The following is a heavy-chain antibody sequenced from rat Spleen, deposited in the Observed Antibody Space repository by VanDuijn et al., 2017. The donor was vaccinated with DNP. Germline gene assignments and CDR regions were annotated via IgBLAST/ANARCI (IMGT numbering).Heavy chain of an antibody. D-gene: IGHD1-4*01. CDR3: ARFPPGYYSYRDWHLDF. CDR2: IWSGGSR. Sequence: QVQLKESGPGLVQPSQTLSLTCTVSGFSLLNYGIVWVRQPPGKGREWIGAIWSGGSRDYNSAPKSRLTISRDTSKSQVFLKMSSLQTEDTAMYSCARFPPGYYSYRDWHLDFWGPGTMVTVSS. V-gene: IGHV2-16*01. J-gene: IGHJ1*01. CDR1: GFSLLNYG.